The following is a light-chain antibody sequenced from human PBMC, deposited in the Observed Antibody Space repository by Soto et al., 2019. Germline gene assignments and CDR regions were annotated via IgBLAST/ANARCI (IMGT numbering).Light chain of an antibody. J-gene: IGKJ2*01. CDR2: DAS. V-gene: IGKV1-33*01. CDR3: QQYDNLPRT. CDR1: QDIRKY. Sequence: DIQMTQSPSSLSASVGDRVTITCQASQDIRKYLNWYQQKPGKAPKLMIYDASSLEAGVPSRFSGSGSGTDFTITISSLQPEDIETYYCQQYDNLPRTFGQGTKREIK.